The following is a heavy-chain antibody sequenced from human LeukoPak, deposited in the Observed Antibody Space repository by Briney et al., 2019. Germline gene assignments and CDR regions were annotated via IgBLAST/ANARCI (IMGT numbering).Heavy chain of an antibody. CDR1: GGSISSFY. D-gene: IGHD1-1*01. V-gene: IGHV4-59*01. CDR3: ARHGTSGTNLNWFDP. Sequence: SETLSLTCTVPGGSISSFYWSCIRQPPGKGLEWIGYIYYSGSTNYNPSLKSRVTISVDTSKNQFSLKLSSVTAADTAVYYCARHGTSGTNLNWFDPWGQGTLVTVSS. J-gene: IGHJ5*02. CDR2: IYYSGST.